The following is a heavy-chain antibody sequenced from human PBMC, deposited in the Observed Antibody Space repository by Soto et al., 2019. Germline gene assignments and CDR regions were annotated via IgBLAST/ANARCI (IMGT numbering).Heavy chain of an antibody. Sequence: SETLSLTCIVSGESISSSSYYWGWIRQPPGKGLEGIGSIYYSGRTYYNPSFKSRVTISIETSKNQFSLKPSSVTATDTAVYYCARQRTTVVTQAYFDHWGQGALVTVS. CDR1: GESISSSSYY. D-gene: IGHD2-21*02. V-gene: IGHV4-39*01. J-gene: IGHJ4*02. CDR2: IYYSGRT. CDR3: ARQRTTVVTQAYFDH.